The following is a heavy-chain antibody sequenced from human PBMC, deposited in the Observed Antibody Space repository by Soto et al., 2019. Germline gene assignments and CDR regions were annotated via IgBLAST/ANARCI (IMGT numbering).Heavy chain of an antibody. Sequence: SETLSLTCSVSGGSINSASYHWSWLRQHPGKGLEFIGYIFYTGSTYYNPSLETRLTISVDTSKNHVSLRLNAVTAADTAVYYGARLDYGDSAFDSWGRGILVTAPQ. J-gene: IGHJ4*02. CDR1: GGSINSASYH. CDR3: ARLDYGDSAFDS. CDR2: IFYTGST. V-gene: IGHV4-31*03. D-gene: IGHD4-17*01.